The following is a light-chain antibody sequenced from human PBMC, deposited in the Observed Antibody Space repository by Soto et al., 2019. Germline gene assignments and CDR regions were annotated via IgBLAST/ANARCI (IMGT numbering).Light chain of an antibody. J-gene: IGKJ1*01. V-gene: IGKV1-8*01. CDR3: QQYYSYSRT. CDR1: QGISSS. CDR2: AAF. Sequence: AIRMTQSPSSLSASTGDRVTITCRASQGISSSLAWYQQRPGKAPKFLIYAAFTLQSGVPSRFSGSGSGTDFTLTISCLQSEDFATYYCQQYYSYSRTYGQGNKGEIK.